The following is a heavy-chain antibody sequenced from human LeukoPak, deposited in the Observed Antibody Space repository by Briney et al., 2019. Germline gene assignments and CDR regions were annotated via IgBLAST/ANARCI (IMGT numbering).Heavy chain of an antibody. V-gene: IGHV3-64*01. D-gene: IGHD6-6*01. J-gene: IGHJ6*03. CDR3: ARESILDHYYYNMDV. CDR2: ISSNGGRT. CDR1: GFPFSNYI. Sequence: GGSLRLSCEASGFPFSNYIMHWVRQAPGKGLEYVSGISSNGGRTYYANSVKGRFTISRDNSKNTLYLQMGSLRAEDMAVYYCARESILDHYYYNMDVWGKGTTVTVSS.